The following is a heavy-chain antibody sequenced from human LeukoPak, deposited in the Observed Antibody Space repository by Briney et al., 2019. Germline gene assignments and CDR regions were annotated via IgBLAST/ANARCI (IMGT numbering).Heavy chain of an antibody. CDR2: IGSSSSYT. CDR1: GFTSSSYE. CDR3: ARFRTDYRASSGYYFGFDS. Sequence: GGSLRLSCAASGFTSSSYEMDWIRQAPGKGLEWVSYIGSSSSYTNYADSVKGRFTISRDNAKNSLYLQMNSLRAEDTAVYYCARFRTDYRASSGYYFGFDSWGKGTLVTVSS. J-gene: IGHJ4*02. D-gene: IGHD3-22*01. V-gene: IGHV3-11*03.